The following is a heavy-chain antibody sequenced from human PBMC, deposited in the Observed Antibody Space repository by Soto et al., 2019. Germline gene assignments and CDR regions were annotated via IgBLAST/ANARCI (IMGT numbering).Heavy chain of an antibody. CDR1: GFTFTSSA. V-gene: IGHV1-58*01. J-gene: IGHJ6*02. CDR3: AAEVEYSSSSYYYYGMDV. Sequence: ASVKVSCKASGFTFTSSAVQWVRQARGQRLEWIGWIVVGSGNTNYAQKFQERVTITRDMSTSTAYMELSSLRSEDMAVYYCAAEVEYSSSSYYYYGMDVWGQGTTVTVSS. CDR2: IVVGSGNT. D-gene: IGHD6-6*01.